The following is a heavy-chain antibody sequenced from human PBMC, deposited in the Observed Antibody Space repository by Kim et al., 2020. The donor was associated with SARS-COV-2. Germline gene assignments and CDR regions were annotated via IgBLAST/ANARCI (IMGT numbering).Heavy chain of an antibody. V-gene: IGHV1-18*01. Sequence: ASVKVSCKASGYMFTSYGINWVRQAPGQGLEWMGWINVYSGNADYAQSLQGRLTVTRDTATRTAYMDLRRLTSDDTAVYYRARNPIFHCGSDCHLFDSWGQGTLLIVSS. D-gene: IGHD2-21*02. CDR1: GYMFTSYG. CDR3: ARNPIFHCGSDCHLFDS. CDR2: INVYSGNA. J-gene: IGHJ4*02.